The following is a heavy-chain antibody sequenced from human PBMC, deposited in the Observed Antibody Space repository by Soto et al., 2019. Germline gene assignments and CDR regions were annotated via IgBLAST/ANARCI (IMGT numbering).Heavy chain of an antibody. J-gene: IGHJ4*02. D-gene: IGHD2-2*01. Sequence: SETLSLTCTVSGGSISSSSYYWGWIRQPPGKGLEWIGSIYYSGSTYYNPSLKSRVTISVDTSKNQFSLKLSSVTAADTAVYYCATEDIVVVPAAEGAYYFDYWGQGTLVTVSS. CDR2: IYYSGST. CDR1: GGSISSSSYY. CDR3: ATEDIVVVPAAEGAYYFDY. V-gene: IGHV4-39*01.